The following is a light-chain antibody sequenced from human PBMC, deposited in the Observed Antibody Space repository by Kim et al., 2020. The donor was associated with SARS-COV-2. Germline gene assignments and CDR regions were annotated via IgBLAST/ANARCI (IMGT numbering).Light chain of an antibody. CDR1: QSVSSN. CDR2: DAS. Sequence: APGERATRSCRASQSVSSNLAWYQQKPGQAPRLLIYDASTRATGTPARFSGGGSGTEFTLTISSLQSEDFAVYYCQQYNNWPPWTFGQGTKVDIK. J-gene: IGKJ1*01. CDR3: QQYNNWPPWT. V-gene: IGKV3-15*01.